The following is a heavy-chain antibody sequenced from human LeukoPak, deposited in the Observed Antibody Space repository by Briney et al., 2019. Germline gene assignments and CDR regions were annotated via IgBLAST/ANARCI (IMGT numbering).Heavy chain of an antibody. CDR2: MNPNSGNT. V-gene: IGHV1-8*02. CDR1: GYTFTSYY. CDR3: ARGRASDLYYDILTGSD. J-gene: IGHJ4*02. Sequence: ASVNVSCKASGYTFTSYYMHWVRQAPGQGLEWMGWMNPNSGNTGYAQKFQGRVTMTRNTSISTAYMELSSLRSEDTAVYYCARGRASDLYYDILTGSDWGQGTLVTVSS. D-gene: IGHD3-9*01.